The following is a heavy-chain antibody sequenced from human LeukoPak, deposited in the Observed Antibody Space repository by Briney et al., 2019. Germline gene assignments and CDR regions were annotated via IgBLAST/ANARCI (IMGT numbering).Heavy chain of an antibody. CDR1: GYTFTSYD. J-gene: IGHJ3*02. CDR2: MNPNSGNT. V-gene: IGHV1-8*02. D-gene: IGHD1-26*01. CDR3: ARDYGSPWAFDI. Sequence: ASVKVSCKASGYTFTSYDINWVRQATGQGLEWMGWMNPNSGNTGYAQKFQGRVAMTRNTPISTAYMELSSLRSEDTAVYYCARDYGSPWAFDIWGQGTMVTVSS.